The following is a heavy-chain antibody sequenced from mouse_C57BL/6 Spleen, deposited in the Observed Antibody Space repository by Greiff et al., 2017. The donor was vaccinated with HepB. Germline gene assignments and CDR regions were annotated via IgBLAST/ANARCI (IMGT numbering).Heavy chain of an antibody. CDR2: INPYNGGT. D-gene: IGHD1-1*01. V-gene: IGHV1-19*01. CDR1: GYTFTDYY. J-gene: IGHJ4*01. Sequence: VQLQQSGPVLVKPGASVKMSCKASGYTFTDYYMNWVKQSHGKSLEWIGVINPYNGGTSYNQKFKGKATLTVDKSSSTAYMELNSLTSEDSAVYYCARKANYDGSSSYYYAMDYWGQGTSVTVSS. CDR3: ARKANYDGSSSYYYAMDY.